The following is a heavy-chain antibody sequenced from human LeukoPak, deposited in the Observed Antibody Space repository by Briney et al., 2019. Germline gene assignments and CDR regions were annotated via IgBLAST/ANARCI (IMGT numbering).Heavy chain of an antibody. V-gene: IGHV3-30-3*01. CDR1: GFTFSSYA. J-gene: IGHJ4*02. CDR2: ISYDGSNK. D-gene: IGHD2-15*01. Sequence: GGSLRLSCAASGFTFSSYAMHWVRQAPGKGLEWVAVISYDGSNKYYADFVKGRFTISRDNSKNTLYLQMNSLRAEDTAVYYCAREKGIYCSGGSCYDVGGFDWGQGTLVTVSS. CDR3: AREKGIYCSGGSCYDVGGFD.